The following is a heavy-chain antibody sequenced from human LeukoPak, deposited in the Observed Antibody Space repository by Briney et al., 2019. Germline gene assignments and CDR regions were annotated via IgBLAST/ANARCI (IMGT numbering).Heavy chain of an antibody. D-gene: IGHD6-19*01. J-gene: IGHJ4*02. CDR1: GFTFSSYS. Sequence: PGGALRFSCAASGFTFSSYSMKWGRQAPGKGVGGRLYISSTSGTIYYADSVKGRFTISRDNAKNSLYLQMNSLRDEDTAVYYCAVTFHGEWLFRKSFDYWGQGTLVTVSS. CDR2: ISSTSGTI. V-gene: IGHV3-48*02. CDR3: AVTFHGEWLFRKSFDY.